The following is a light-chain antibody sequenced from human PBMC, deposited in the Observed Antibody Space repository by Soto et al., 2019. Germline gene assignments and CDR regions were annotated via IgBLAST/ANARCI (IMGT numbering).Light chain of an antibody. Sequence: DIQMTQSPSSLSAFVGDRVTITCRASQSISSYLNWYQQNPGKAPKLLIFATSTLQGGVPSRFSGSGSGTDFTLTISSLQPEDFATYYCQQSYSAPRTFGQGTKVEIK. CDR2: ATS. CDR1: QSISSY. J-gene: IGKJ1*01. CDR3: QQSYSAPRT. V-gene: IGKV1-39*01.